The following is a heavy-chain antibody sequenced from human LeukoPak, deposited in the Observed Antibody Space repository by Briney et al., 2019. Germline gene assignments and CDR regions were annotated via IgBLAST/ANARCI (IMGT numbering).Heavy chain of an antibody. CDR3: ARDSVAGTYNWFDP. J-gene: IGHJ5*02. D-gene: IGHD6-19*01. V-gene: IGHV4-39*07. CDR1: GGSISSYY. Sequence: SETLSLTCTVSGGSISSYYWGWIRQPPGKGLEWIGSIYYSGSTYYNPSLKSRVTISADTSKNQFSLKLSSVTAADTAVYYCARDSVAGTYNWFDPWGQGTLVSVSS. CDR2: IYYSGST.